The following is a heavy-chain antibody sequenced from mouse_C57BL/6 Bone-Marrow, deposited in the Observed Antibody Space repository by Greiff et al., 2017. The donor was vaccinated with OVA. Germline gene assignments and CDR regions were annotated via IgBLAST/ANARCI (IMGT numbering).Heavy chain of an antibody. Sequence: EVQLQQSGPVLVKPGASVKMSCKASGYTFTDYYMNWVKQSHGKSLEWIGVINPYNGGTSYNQKFKGKATLTVDKSSSTAYMELNSLTSEDSAVYYCARSPYYYGSSYGWFAYWGQGTLVTVSA. V-gene: IGHV1-19*01. J-gene: IGHJ3*01. CDR3: ARSPYYYGSSYGWFAY. CDR1: GYTFTDYY. CDR2: INPYNGGT. D-gene: IGHD1-1*01.